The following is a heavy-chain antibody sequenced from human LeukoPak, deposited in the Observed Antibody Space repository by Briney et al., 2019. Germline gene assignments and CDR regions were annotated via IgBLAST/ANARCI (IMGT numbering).Heavy chain of an antibody. Sequence: SERHSPIYPLSGGSVGTRCYCWRWIRQPPGKGLEWIGTIYYSGDTYYNPSLKSRVTISVDTSKTQFSLKLSSLTAADTAVYYCGRQQYESSQARRCYWGQGTLVTVSS. CDR3: GRQQYESSQARRCY. J-gene: IGHJ4*02. CDR2: IYYSGDT. CDR1: GGSVGTRCYC. V-gene: IGHV4-39*01. D-gene: IGHD6-6*01.